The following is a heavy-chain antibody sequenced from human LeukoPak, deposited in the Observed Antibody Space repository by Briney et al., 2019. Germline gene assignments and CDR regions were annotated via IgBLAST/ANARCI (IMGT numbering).Heavy chain of an antibody. V-gene: IGHV3-23*01. D-gene: IGHD1-26*01. Sequence: GGSLRLACAASGFTFSAHAMAWVRQASGKGLEWVSGILPDGSAYYADPVKGRFTISRDNYKNTLYLQLTSLRYEDTAVYYCAKECGLGSYNFRGQGILVTVSS. CDR3: AKECGLGSYNF. J-gene: IGHJ4*02. CDR1: GFTFSAHA. CDR2: ILPDGSA.